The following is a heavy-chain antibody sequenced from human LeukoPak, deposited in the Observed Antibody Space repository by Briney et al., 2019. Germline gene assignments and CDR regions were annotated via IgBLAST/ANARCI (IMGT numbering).Heavy chain of an antibody. CDR1: GFTFSSYW. J-gene: IGHJ4*02. CDR2: INNDGSST. V-gene: IGHV3-74*01. Sequence: GGSLRLSCAASGFTFSSYWMHWVRQVPGKELMWVSRINNDGSSTSYADSVKGRFTISRDSAKNTLYLQMNSLRAEDTAVYYCARVAAAGTLDYWGQGSLVTVSS. D-gene: IGHD6-13*01. CDR3: ARVAAAGTLDY.